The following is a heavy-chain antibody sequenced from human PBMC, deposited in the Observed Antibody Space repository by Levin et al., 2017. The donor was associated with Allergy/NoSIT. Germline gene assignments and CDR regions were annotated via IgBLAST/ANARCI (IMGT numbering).Heavy chain of an antibody. J-gene: IGHJ4*02. CDR1: GFTVSSNY. Sequence: GGSLRLSCAASGFTVSSNYMSWVRQAPGKGLEWVSVIYSGGSTYYADSVKGRFTISRDNSKNTLYLQMNSLRAEDTAVYYCARYKDTCGGDCYSEFGFDYWGQGTLVTVSS. CDR3: ARYKDTCGGDCYSEFGFDY. D-gene: IGHD2-21*02. CDR2: IYSGGST. V-gene: IGHV3-66*02.